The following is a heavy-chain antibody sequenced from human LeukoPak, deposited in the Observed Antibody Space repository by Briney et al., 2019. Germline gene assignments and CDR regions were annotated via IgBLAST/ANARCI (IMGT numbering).Heavy chain of an antibody. V-gene: IGHV3-53*01. D-gene: IGHD2-2*02. Sequence: PGGSLRLSCAASGLSLSVNYMTWVRQSPGKGPEWLSNIYRDGNTYYADSVNGRFSISRDDYKNTLYLEMNSLRAEDTALYYCARYTFRAVDIWGQGSMVTVSS. J-gene: IGHJ3*02. CDR1: GLSLSVNY. CDR2: IYRDGNT. CDR3: ARYTFRAVDI.